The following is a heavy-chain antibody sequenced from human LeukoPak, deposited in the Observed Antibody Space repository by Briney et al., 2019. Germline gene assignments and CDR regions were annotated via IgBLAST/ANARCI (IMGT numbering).Heavy chain of an antibody. D-gene: IGHD6-13*01. CDR3: AKEPGIAGN. CDR1: GFTFSSYG. Sequence: GGSLRLSCAASGFTFSSYGMHWVRQAPGKGLEWVAVISYDGSNKYYADSVKGRFTISRDNSKNTLYLQMNSLRAEDTAVYYCAKEPGIAGNWGQGTLVTVSS. V-gene: IGHV3-30*18. J-gene: IGHJ4*02. CDR2: ISYDGSNK.